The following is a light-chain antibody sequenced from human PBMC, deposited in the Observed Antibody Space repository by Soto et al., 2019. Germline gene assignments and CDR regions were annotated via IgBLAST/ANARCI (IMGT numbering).Light chain of an antibody. CDR3: MQAMQTPLT. V-gene: IGKV2-28*01. Sequence: DIVLTQSPLSLPVTPGQPASISCRSSQSLLYGNGHHYLDWYLQKPGQSPQLLIYLGSNRASGVPDKISGSGSGTDFTLKISRVDVEYVGLYYCMQAMQTPLTFGQGTRLEIK. J-gene: IGKJ5*01. CDR2: LGS. CDR1: QSLLYGNGHHY.